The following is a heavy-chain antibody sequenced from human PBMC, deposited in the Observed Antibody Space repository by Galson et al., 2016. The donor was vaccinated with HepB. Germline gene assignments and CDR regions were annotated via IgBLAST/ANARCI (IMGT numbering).Heavy chain of an antibody. V-gene: IGHV3-30*18. CDR3: AKDAILACGTGCYADY. J-gene: IGHJ4*02. D-gene: IGHD2-2*01. Sequence: SLRLSCAGSGFTFRSYGIHWVRQAPGKGLEWVAVISYDGTNKYYADSLKGRFTISRDNSKNTLYRQMNSLRAEDTAVYYCAKDAILACGTGCYADYWGQGTLVTVSS. CDR1: GFTFRSYG. CDR2: ISYDGTNK.